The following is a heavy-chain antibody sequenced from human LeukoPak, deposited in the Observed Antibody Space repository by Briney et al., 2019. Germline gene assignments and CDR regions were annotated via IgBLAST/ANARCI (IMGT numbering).Heavy chain of an antibody. J-gene: IGHJ4*02. D-gene: IGHD3-10*01. CDR3: AKEGYDYYGSGNSFEY. CDR1: GFTFSSYA. V-gene: IGHV3-23*01. CDR2: ISGSGGST. Sequence: QPGGSLRLSCAASGFTFSSYAMSWVRQAPGKGLEWVSTISGSGGSTYYADSVKGRFTISRDKSKNTLYLQMNSLRAEDTAVYYCAKEGYDYYGSGNSFEYWGQGTLVTVSS.